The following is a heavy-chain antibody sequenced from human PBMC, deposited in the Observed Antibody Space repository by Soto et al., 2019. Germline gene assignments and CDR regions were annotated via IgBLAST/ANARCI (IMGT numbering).Heavy chain of an antibody. J-gene: IGHJ3*02. CDR1: GFTFSDYY. V-gene: IGHV3-11*01. CDR3: ARDFCSGGSCYSDAFDI. Sequence: PGGSLRLSCAASGFTFSDYYMSWIRQAPGKGLEWVSYISSSGSTIYYADSVKGRFTISRDNAKNPLYLQMNSLRAEDTAVYFCARDFCSGGSCYSDAFDIWGQGTMVTVSS. CDR2: ISSSGSTI. D-gene: IGHD2-15*01.